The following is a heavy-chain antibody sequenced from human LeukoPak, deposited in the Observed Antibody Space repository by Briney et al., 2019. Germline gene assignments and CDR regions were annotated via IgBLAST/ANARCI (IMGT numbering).Heavy chain of an antibody. Sequence: SETLSLTCTVSGGSISSSSYYWGWIRQPPGKGLEWIGSIYYSGSTYYNPSLKSRVTISVDTSKNQFSLKLSSVTAADTAVYYCAREAAGYCSSTSCPREGFDYWGQGTLVTVSS. J-gene: IGHJ4*02. CDR3: AREAAGYCSSTSCPREGFDY. V-gene: IGHV4-39*02. CDR2: IYYSGST. CDR1: GGSISSSSYY. D-gene: IGHD2-2*01.